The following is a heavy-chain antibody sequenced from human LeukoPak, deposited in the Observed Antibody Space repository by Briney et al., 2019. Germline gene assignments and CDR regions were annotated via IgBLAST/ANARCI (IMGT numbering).Heavy chain of an antibody. CDR1: GYTSTSYY. CDR2: INPSGGST. CDR3: ARVVLPLRYFDY. D-gene: IGHD2-2*01. J-gene: IGHJ4*02. Sequence: VASVKVSCKASGYTSTSYYMHWVRQAPGQGLEWMGIINPSGGSTSYAQKFQGRVTMTRDMSTSTVYMELSSLRSEDTAVYYCARVVLPLRYFDYWGQGTLVTVSS. V-gene: IGHV1-46*01.